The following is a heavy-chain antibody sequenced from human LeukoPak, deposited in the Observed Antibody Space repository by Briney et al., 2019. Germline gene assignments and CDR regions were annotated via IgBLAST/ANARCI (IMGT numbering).Heavy chain of an antibody. CDR2: IASDGSSA. J-gene: IGHJ4*02. Sequence: GGSLRLSCAASGFTFSSYWMNWVRQAPGKGLVWVSRIASDGSSATYADSVKGRFSISRDNAKNTLYLQMNSLRVGDTAVYYCARGRPHGNDYWGQGTLVTVSS. CDR1: GFTFSSYW. D-gene: IGHD4-23*01. V-gene: IGHV3-74*01. CDR3: ARGRPHGNDY.